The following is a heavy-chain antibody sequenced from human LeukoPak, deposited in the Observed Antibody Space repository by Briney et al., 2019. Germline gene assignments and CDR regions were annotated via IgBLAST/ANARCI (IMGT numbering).Heavy chain of an antibody. Sequence: GGSLRLSCAASGFTFSDYYMTWLRQTPGQGLEWISYVSGSDENKYYAGSVRGRFAISRDNAEKSLLLQMSNVRAEDTAVYYCARAGLGGHYIDYWGQGTLVTVSS. CDR3: ARAGLGGHYIDY. CDR1: GFTFSDYY. D-gene: IGHD2-15*01. J-gene: IGHJ4*02. V-gene: IGHV3-11*01. CDR2: VSGSDENK.